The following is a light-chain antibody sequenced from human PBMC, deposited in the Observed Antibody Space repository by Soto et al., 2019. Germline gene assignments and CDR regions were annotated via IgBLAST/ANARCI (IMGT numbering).Light chain of an antibody. Sequence: QSALTQPPFASGSPGQSVTISCPGTSSDVGAYNSVSWYQQHPGKAPRLMIYEVNKRPSGVPDRFSGSKSGNMASLTVSGLQAEDEADYYCNSHGGSNNFWVFGGGTKLTV. CDR2: EVN. CDR3: NSHGGSNNFWV. J-gene: IGLJ3*02. CDR1: SSDVGAYNS. V-gene: IGLV2-8*01.